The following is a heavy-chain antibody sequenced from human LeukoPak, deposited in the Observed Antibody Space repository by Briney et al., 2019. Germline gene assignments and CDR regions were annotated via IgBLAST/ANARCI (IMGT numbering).Heavy chain of an antibody. J-gene: IGHJ4*02. CDR1: GYTFTGYY. CDR2: INPNSGGT. V-gene: IGHV1-2*02. D-gene: IGHD6-6*01. CDR3: ARDSETYSSSVPDY. Sequence: ASVKVSCKASGYTFTGYYIYWVRQAPGQGLEWMGWINPNSGGTSSAQRFQGRVTMTRDTSISTAYMELSRLRSDDTAVYYCARDSETYSSSVPDYWGQGTLVTVSS.